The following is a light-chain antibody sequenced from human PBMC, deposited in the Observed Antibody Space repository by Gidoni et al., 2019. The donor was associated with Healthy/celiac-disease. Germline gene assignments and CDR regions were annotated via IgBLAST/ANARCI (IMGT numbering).Light chain of an antibody. J-gene: IGKJ3*01. CDR2: AAS. Sequence: DIQMTQSPSSLSASVGDRVTITCRASQSISSYLNWYQQKPGKAPKLLIYAASSLQSGVPSRFSCSGSGTDFTLTISSLQPEDFATYYCQQSYSTPQFGPGTKVDIK. V-gene: IGKV1-39*01. CDR1: QSISSY. CDR3: QQSYSTPQ.